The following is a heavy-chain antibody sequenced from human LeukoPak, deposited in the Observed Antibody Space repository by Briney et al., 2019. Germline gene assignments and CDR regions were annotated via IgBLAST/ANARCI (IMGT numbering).Heavy chain of an antibody. CDR3: TTDPQWPVLELDGPFDS. D-gene: IGHD6-19*01. CDR2: IKSKTDGGTT. J-gene: IGHJ4*02. CDR1: GFAFSNAW. Sequence: GGSLRLSCAASGFAFSNAWMSWIRQAPGKGLEWVGRIKSKTDGGTTDYAAPVKGRFTISRDDSKNTLYLQMNSLKTEDTAVYYCTTDPQWPVLELDGPFDSWGQGTLVTVSS. V-gene: IGHV3-15*01.